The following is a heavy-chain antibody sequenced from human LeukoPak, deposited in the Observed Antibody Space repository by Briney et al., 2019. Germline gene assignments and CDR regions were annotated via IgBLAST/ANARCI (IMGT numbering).Heavy chain of an antibody. CDR1: GFTFSSYG. V-gene: IGHV3-23*01. Sequence: GGSLRLSCAASGFTFSSYGMSWVRQAPGKGLEWVSAISGSGGSTYYADSVKGRFTISRDNSKNTVSLQMESLRAEDTVLYYCAKDYAVGSIDYWGQGTLVTVSS. CDR3: AKDYAVGSIDY. D-gene: IGHD3-16*01. CDR2: ISGSGGST. J-gene: IGHJ4*02.